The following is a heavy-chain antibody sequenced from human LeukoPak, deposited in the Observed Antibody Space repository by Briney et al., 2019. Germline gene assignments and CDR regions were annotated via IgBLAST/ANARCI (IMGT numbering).Heavy chain of an antibody. CDR1: GFIFNNYW. J-gene: IGHJ4*02. CDR2: ISSGSGTI. CDR3: ARGPMVDFDY. Sequence: GGSLRLSCDASGFIFNNYWISWVRQAPGKGLEWVSYISSGSGTIYYADSVKGRFTISRDNAKNSLYLQMNSLRAEDTAVYYCARGPMVDFDYWGQGTLVTVSS. D-gene: IGHD3-10*01. V-gene: IGHV3-48*04.